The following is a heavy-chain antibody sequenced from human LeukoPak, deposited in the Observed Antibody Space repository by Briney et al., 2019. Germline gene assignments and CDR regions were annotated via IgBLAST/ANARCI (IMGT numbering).Heavy chain of an antibody. Sequence: PGGSLRLSCAASGFPFGDYRMTWVRQAPGKGRELVSGINWNGGSIAYADSVKGRFTVSRDNAKNSLYLQMNSLRAEDTAFYHCARRSNRYSYGSNFDYWGEGTLVTVSS. D-gene: IGHD5-18*01. CDR2: INWNGGSI. CDR1: GFPFGDYR. J-gene: IGHJ4*02. CDR3: ARRSNRYSYGSNFDY. V-gene: IGHV3-20*01.